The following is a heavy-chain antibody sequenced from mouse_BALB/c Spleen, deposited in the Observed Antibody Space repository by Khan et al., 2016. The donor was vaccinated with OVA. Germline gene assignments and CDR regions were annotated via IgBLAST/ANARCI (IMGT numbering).Heavy chain of an antibody. V-gene: IGHV2-6-4*01. Sequence: QVQLKESGPGLVAPSQSLSITCTVSGFSLSRYNIHWVRQPPGKGLEWLGMIWGGGGTDYNSTLKSRLCISKDNSKSQVILKMNSLQTDDSAMYYCARAYYRSDGYYAMDYWGQGTSVTVSS. CDR1: GFSLSRYN. J-gene: IGHJ4*01. D-gene: IGHD2-14*01. CDR3: ARAYYRSDGYYAMDY. CDR2: IWGGGGT.